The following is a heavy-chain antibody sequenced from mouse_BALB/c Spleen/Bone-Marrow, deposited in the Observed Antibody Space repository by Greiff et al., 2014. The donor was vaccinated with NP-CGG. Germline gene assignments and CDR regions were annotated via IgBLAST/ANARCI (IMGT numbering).Heavy chain of an antibody. CDR2: IGTYYGDA. Sequence: QVQLQQSGAELVRPGVSVKISCKGSGYTFTDYAMHWVKQSHAKSLEWIGVIGTYYGDATYNQKFKTKATMTVDKSSSTAYMELARLTSYDSSLYYCARECPWFAFWGQGTLVTVSA. CDR1: GYTFTDYA. J-gene: IGHJ3*01. CDR3: ARECPWFAF. V-gene: IGHV1S137*01.